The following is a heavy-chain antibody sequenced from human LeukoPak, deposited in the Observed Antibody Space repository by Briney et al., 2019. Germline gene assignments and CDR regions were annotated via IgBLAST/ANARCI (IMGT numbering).Heavy chain of an antibody. CDR2: NSSSARTI. V-gene: IGHV3-48*03. CDR3: ASSSAIGY. Sequence: PGRSLRLSCVVSGFTFSIYEMNWVRQASGKGLECGSYNSSSARTIYYADSVKGRFTSSRDNAKNSLYLQMNSLRTEDTAVYYCASSSAIGYWGQGTLVTVSS. J-gene: IGHJ4*02. CDR1: GFTFSIYE.